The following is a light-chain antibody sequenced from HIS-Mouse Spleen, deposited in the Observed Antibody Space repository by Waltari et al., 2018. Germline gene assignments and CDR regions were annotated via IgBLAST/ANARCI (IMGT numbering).Light chain of an antibody. J-gene: IGLJ2*01. CDR3: AAWDDSLSGPV. CDR2: RNK. CDR1: SSNIGSNY. Sequence: QSVLTQPPSASGTPGQRVTISCSGSSSNIGSNYVYWYQQLPGTAPKLLTYRNKRRPSGVPDRFSCSKSGTSASLAISVLRSEDEADYYCAAWDDSLSGPVFGGGTKLTVL. V-gene: IGLV1-47*01.